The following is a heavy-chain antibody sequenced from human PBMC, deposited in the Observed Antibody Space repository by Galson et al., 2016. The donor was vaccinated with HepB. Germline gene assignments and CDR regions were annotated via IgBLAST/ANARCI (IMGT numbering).Heavy chain of an antibody. CDR1: GFTFSSYA. J-gene: IGHJ4*02. Sequence: SLRLSCAVSGFTFSSYAMSWVRQAPGKGLEWVSVISESGGSTSYADSVKGRFTISRDNSKNKVYLQMNSLRADDTGIYYCAKDTIAGNMADPFDYWGQGTLVTVSS. CDR2: ISESGGST. V-gene: IGHV3-23*01. D-gene: IGHD2/OR15-2a*01. CDR3: AKDTIAGNMADPFDY.